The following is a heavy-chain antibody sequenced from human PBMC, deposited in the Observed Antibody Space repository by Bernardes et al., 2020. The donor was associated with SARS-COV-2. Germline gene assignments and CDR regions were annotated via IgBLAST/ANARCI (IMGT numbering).Heavy chain of an antibody. CDR3: AAVVGYSYGGGWFDP. CDR2: ISADSGNT. CDR1: GYTFTSYG. D-gene: IGHD5-18*01. V-gene: IGHV1-18*01. J-gene: IGHJ5*02. Sequence: ASVKVSCKASGYTFTSYGISWVRQAPGQGLEWMGWISADSGNTDYAQKIQGRVTMTTDTSTSTAYMELRSLRSDDTAVYYRAAVVGYSYGGGWFDPWGQGTLVTVSS.